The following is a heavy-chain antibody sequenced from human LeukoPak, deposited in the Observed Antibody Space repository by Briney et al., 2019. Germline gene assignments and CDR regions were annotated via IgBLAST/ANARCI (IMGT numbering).Heavy chain of an antibody. V-gene: IGHV3-23*01. Sequence: GGSLRLSCAASGFTFSSYAMSRVRQAPGKGLEWVSPISGSGGSTYYADSVKGRFTISRDNSKNTLYLQMNSLRAEDTAVYYCAKALWDCSSTSCYPSGYWGQGTLVTVSS. CDR1: GFTFSSYA. J-gene: IGHJ4*02. CDR3: AKALWDCSSTSCYPSGY. D-gene: IGHD2-2*01. CDR2: ISGSGGST.